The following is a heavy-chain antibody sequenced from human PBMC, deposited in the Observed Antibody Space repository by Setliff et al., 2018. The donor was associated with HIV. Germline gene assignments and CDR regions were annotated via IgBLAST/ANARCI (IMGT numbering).Heavy chain of an antibody. J-gene: IGHJ4*02. CDR1: GFTVSSNY. D-gene: IGHD3-3*01. Sequence: GESLTISCAASGFTVSSNYMSWVRQAPGKGLEWVSVIYSGGSTYYADSVKGRFTISRDNSKNTLYLQMNSLRAEDTAVYYCARFYDFWSGYQDYWGQGTLVTVSS. CDR3: ARFYDFWSGYQDY. V-gene: IGHV3-53*01. CDR2: IYSGGST.